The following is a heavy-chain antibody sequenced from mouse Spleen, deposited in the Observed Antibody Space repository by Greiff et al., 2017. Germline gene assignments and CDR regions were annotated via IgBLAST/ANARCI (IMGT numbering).Heavy chain of an antibody. CDR3: ARNGITTVYYAMDY. Sequence: VQVVESGPGLVQPSQSLSITCTVSGFSLTSYGVHWVRQSPGKGLEWLGVIWSGGSTDYNAAFISRLSISKDNSKSQVFFKMNSLQADDTAIYYCARNGITTVYYAMDYWGQGTSVTVSS. D-gene: IGHD1-1*01. CDR2: IWSGGST. J-gene: IGHJ4*01. CDR1: GFSLTSYG. V-gene: IGHV2-2*01.